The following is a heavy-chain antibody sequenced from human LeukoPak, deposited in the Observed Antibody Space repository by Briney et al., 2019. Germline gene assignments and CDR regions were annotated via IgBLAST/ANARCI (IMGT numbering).Heavy chain of an antibody. CDR2: ISGSGAST. D-gene: IGHD1-26*01. V-gene: IGHV3-23*01. Sequence: PGGSLRLSCAASGFTFSSYAMSWVRQAPGKGPEWISGISGSGASTYYADSVKGRFTISRDDSRNTLYLQMNSLRGDDTAVYYCAKDVGKWESLHFFDYWGQGTLVTVSS. J-gene: IGHJ4*02. CDR1: GFTFSSYA. CDR3: AKDVGKWESLHFFDY.